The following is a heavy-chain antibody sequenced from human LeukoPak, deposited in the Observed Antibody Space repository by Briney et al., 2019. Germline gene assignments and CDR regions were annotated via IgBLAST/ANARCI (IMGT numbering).Heavy chain of an antibody. J-gene: IGHJ4*02. V-gene: IGHV3-15*01. D-gene: IGHD1-26*01. CDR2: IKSKTDGGTT. Sequence: GGSLRLSCAASGFTFSNAWMSWVRQAPGKGLEWVGRIKSKTDGGTTDYAAPVKGRFTISRDDSKNTLYLQMNSLKTEDTAVYYCTSKWELLFRPEDYWGQGTLVTVSS. CDR1: GFTFSNAW. CDR3: TSKWELLFRPEDY.